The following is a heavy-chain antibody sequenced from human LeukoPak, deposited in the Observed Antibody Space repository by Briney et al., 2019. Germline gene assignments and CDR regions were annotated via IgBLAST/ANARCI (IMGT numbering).Heavy chain of an antibody. J-gene: IGHJ4*02. CDR1: GFTVSTNY. Sequence: PGGSLRLSCAASGFTVSTNYMSWVRQAPGKGLEWVSVIYSGDTTFYADSVRGKFTISRDKSKNTLYLQMNSLRAEDTAVYYCASILRSSSGYYFDYWGQGTLVTVSS. V-gene: IGHV3-66*01. CDR3: ASILRSSSGYYFDY. D-gene: IGHD3-10*01. CDR2: IYSGDTT.